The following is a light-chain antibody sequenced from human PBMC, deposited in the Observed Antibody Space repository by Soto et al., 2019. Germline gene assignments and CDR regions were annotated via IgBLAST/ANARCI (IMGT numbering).Light chain of an antibody. CDR1: QSVRSNY. CDR2: GAS. Sequence: EIVLTQSPGTLSLSSGERATLSCRASQSVRSNYLAWYQQKPGQAPRLLIYGASSRATGIPDRFGGSGSGTDFTLTSSRLEPEDFALYYCQQYASSPLTFGGGTKAEIK. CDR3: QQYASSPLT. J-gene: IGKJ4*01. V-gene: IGKV3-20*01.